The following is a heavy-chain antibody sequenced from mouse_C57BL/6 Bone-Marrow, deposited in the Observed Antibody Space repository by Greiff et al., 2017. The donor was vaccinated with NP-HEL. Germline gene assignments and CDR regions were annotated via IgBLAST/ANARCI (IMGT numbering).Heavy chain of an antibody. CDR1: GFTFSSYA. CDR3: ARDLDYYGSSPYYFDY. D-gene: IGHD1-1*01. Sequence: EVKLVESGGGLVKPGGSLKLSCAASGFTFSSYAMSWVRQTPEKRLEWVATISDGGSYTYYQDNVKGRFTISRDNAKNNLYLQMSHLKSEDTAMYYCARDLDYYGSSPYYFDYWGQGTTLTVSS. CDR2: ISDGGSYT. V-gene: IGHV5-4*01. J-gene: IGHJ2*01.